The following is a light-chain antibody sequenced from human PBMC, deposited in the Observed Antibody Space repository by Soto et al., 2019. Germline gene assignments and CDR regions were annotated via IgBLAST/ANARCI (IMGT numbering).Light chain of an antibody. CDR3: HQYGSSRCT. J-gene: IGKJ1*01. CDR2: GAS. V-gene: IGKV3-20*01. CDR1: QSVGSAY. Sequence: EIVLTQSPGTLSLSPGERATLSCRASQSVGSAYLAWYQHKPGQAPRLLIYGASSRATGIPDRISGSGSGTDFTITISRLEPEDFALYYCHQYGSSRCTFGQGTKVEAK.